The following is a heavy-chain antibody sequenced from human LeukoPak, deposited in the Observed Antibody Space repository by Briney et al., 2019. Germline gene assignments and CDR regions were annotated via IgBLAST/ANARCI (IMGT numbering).Heavy chain of an antibody. V-gene: IGHV3-48*01. D-gene: IGHD3-3*01. CDR1: GFTFNSSS. CDR3: ARDTRGFDF. Sequence: GVSLRLSCAASGFTFNSSSMNWVRQAPGRGLEWVSYISHSSGNIYYADSVKGRFTVSRDNAKNSLYLQMNSPRVEDTAVYYCARDTRGFDFWSQGTLVTVSS. J-gene: IGHJ4*02. CDR2: ISHSSGNI.